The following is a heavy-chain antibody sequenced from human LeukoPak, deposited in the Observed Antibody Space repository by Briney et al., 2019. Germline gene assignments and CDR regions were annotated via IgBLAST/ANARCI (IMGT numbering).Heavy chain of an antibody. Sequence: PSETLSLTCTVSGDSTNNFHWSWIRQPPGKGLEWMGHIFHSGGSKYNPSLKSRATISTDMSKNVLSLELTSVTAADTAVYYCARLLPSAFYHGMDVWGQGTTVTVSS. CDR2: IFHSGGS. CDR1: GDSTNNFH. V-gene: IGHV4-59*01. D-gene: IGHD3-16*01. J-gene: IGHJ6*02. CDR3: ARLLPSAFYHGMDV.